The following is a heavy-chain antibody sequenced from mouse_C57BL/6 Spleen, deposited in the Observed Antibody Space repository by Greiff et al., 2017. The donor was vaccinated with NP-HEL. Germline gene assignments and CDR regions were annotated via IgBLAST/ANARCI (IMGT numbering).Heavy chain of an antibody. Sequence: DVMLVESGGGLVKPGGSLKLSCAASGFTFSDYGMHWVRQTPDKRLEWVATISSGGSYTYYPDSVKGRFTISRDNAKNTLYLQMSSLKSEDTAMYYCARQKGYDYGWYFDVWGTGTTVTVSS. CDR2: ISSGGSYT. CDR1: GFTFSDYG. J-gene: IGHJ1*03. CDR3: ARQKGYDYGWYFDV. D-gene: IGHD2-4*01. V-gene: IGHV5-6*03.